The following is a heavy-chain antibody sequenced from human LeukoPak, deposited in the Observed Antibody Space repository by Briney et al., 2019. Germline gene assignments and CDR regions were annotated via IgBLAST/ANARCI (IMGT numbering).Heavy chain of an antibody. V-gene: IGHV3-23*01. J-gene: IGHJ4*02. D-gene: IGHD3-10*01. CDR3: ARGGVDYYGSGTYYLMYYFDY. Sequence: GGSLTLSCAASGFSVSSNYMSWVRQAPGKGLEWVSGISGSGGATYYADSVKGRFTISRDDPHNTLYLQMNSLRAEDTAVYFCARGGVDYYGSGTYYLMYYFDYWGQGALVTVSS. CDR1: GFSVSSNY. CDR2: ISGSGGAT.